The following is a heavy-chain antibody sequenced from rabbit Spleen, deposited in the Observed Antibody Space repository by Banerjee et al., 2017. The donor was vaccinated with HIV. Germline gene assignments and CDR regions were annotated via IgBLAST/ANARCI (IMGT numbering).Heavy chain of an antibody. D-gene: IGHD1-1*01. CDR1: GFDFSVYG. CDR2: IEPIFGRT. Sequence: QEQLVESGGGLVQPGGSLKLSCKASGFDFSVYGLSWVRQAPGKGLEWIGYIEPIFGRTYYASWVNGRFTISSHNAQNTLYLQLNSLTAADTATYFCASGYSDVYFTLWGPGTLVTVS. J-gene: IGHJ4*01. V-gene: IGHV1S47*01. CDR3: ASGYSDVYFTL.